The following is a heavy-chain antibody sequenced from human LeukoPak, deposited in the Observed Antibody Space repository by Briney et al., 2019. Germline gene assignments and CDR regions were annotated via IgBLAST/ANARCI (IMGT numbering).Heavy chain of an antibody. J-gene: IGHJ4*02. CDR3: ARDLSYYVSSGYYPDY. V-gene: IGHV3-30-3*01. D-gene: IGHD3-22*01. CDR1: GFTCSSYA. CDR2: ISYDGSNK. Sequence: PARYLSCSSAGYGFTCSSYAMLGVRQAPGKGLEWVAVISYDGSNKYYADSVKGRFTISRDNSKNTLYLQMNSLRAKDTAVYYCARDLSYYVSSGYYPDYWGQGTLVTVSS.